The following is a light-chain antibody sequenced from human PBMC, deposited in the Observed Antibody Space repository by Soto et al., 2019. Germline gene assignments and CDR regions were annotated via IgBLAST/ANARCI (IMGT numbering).Light chain of an antibody. CDR2: DAS. V-gene: IGKV1-5*01. CDR1: QSISSW. CDR3: QQYNSYPWT. Sequence: DIQMTQSPSTLSASVGDRVTITCRASQSISSWLAWYQQKPGKAPKLLIYDASSLESGVPSRFSGSGSWTEITLTISSLPPDDFATYYCQQYNSYPWTFGQGTKVEIK. J-gene: IGKJ1*01.